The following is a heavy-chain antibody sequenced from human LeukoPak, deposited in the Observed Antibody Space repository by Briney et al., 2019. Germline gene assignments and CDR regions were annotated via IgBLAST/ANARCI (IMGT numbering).Heavy chain of an antibody. CDR2: IISIFGTA. J-gene: IGHJ3*02. CDR3: ARAPRGIVGATFSGAFDI. CDR1: GGTFSSYA. V-gene: IGHV1-69*13. Sequence: SVKVSCKASGGTFSSYAISWVRQAPGQGLEWMGGIISIFGTANYAQKFQGRVTITADESTSTAYMELSSLRSEDTAVYYCARAPRGIVGATFSGAFDIWGQGTMVTVSS. D-gene: IGHD1-26*01.